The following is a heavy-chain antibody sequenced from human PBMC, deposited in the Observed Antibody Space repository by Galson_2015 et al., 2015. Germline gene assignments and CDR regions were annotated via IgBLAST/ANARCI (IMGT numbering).Heavy chain of an antibody. J-gene: IGHJ4*02. CDR1: GFTFSSYW. CDR2: INSDGSST. D-gene: IGHD6-19*01. Sequence: SLRLSCAASGFTFSSYWMHWVRQAPGKGLVWVSRINSDGSSTSYADSVKGRFTISRDNAKNTLYLQMNSLRAEDTAVYYCARARIAVADTEADYWGQGTLVTVSS. CDR3: ARARIAVADTEADY. V-gene: IGHV3-74*01.